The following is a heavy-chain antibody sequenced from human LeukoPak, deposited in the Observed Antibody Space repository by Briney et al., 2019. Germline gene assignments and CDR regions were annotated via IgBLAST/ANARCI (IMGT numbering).Heavy chain of an antibody. CDR3: ASGSSSGYDMGY. J-gene: IGHJ4*02. D-gene: IGHD5-12*01. CDR2: INHSGST. Sequence: SETLSLTCAVYGGSFSGYYWSWIRQPPGKGLEWIGEINHSGSTNYNPSLKSRVIISVDTPKNQFSLKLSSVTAADTAVYYCASGSSSGYDMGYWGQGTLVTVSS. V-gene: IGHV4-34*01. CDR1: GGSFSGYY.